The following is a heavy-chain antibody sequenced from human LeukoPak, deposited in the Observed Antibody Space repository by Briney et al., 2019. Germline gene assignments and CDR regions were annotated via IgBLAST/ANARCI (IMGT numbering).Heavy chain of an antibody. CDR1: GFTFSSYE. Sequence: GGSLRLSCAASGFTFSSYEMNWVRQAPGKGLEWVSYISSSGSTIYYADSVKGRFTISRDNAKNSLYLQMNSLRAEDTAVYYCAREDFWSGYPADYYYGMDVWGQGTTVTVSS. D-gene: IGHD3-3*01. J-gene: IGHJ6*02. CDR3: AREDFWSGYPADYYYGMDV. CDR2: ISSSGSTI. V-gene: IGHV3-48*03.